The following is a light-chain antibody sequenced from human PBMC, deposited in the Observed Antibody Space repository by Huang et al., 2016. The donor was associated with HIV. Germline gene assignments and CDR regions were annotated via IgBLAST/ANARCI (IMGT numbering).Light chain of an antibody. Sequence: EIVMTQSPATLSVSAGERATLSCTASQSVSSSLAWHQQKPGQAPRLLIYGASTRATCIPVRFSGSGSGTEFTLTISSLQSEDFAVYYCQQYYNWPLTFGGGTKVEIK. CDR2: GAS. CDR1: QSVSSS. CDR3: QQYYNWPLT. J-gene: IGKJ4*01. V-gene: IGKV3-15*01.